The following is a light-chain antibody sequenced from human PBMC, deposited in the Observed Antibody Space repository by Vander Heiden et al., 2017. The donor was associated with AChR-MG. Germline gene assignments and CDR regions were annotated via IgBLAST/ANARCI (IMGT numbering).Light chain of an antibody. CDR2: DAS. CDR3: QQRSNWRPS. CDR1: QSVSNS. J-gene: IGKJ4*01. Sequence: EIVLPQSPATLSVSPGERATLACRASQSVSNSLAWYQQKPGQAPRLLIYDASTRATGIPARFSGSASGTDFTLTISSLEPEDFALYYCQQRSNWRPSFGGGTKVEIK. V-gene: IGKV3-11*01.